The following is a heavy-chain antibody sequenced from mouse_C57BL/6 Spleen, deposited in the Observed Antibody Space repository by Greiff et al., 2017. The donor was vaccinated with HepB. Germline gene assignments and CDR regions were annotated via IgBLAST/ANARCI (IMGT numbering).Heavy chain of an antibody. J-gene: IGHJ4*01. Sequence: EVMLVESGPELVKPGASVKISCKASGYSFTGYYMNWVKQSPEKSLEWIGEINPSTGGTTYNQKFKAKATLTVDKSSSTAYMQLKSLTSEDSAVYYCARGVGLLRSSMDYWGQGTSVTVSS. CDR1: GYSFTGYY. V-gene: IGHV1-42*01. CDR3: ARGVGLLRSSMDY. CDR2: INPSTGGT. D-gene: IGHD1-1*01.